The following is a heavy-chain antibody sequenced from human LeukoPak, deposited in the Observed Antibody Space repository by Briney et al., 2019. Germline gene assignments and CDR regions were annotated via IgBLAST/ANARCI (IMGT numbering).Heavy chain of an antibody. V-gene: IGHV3-53*01. Sequence: PGGSLRLSCAASGFTVSSNYMSWVRQAPGKGLEWVSVIYSGGSTYYAGSVKGRFTISRDNSKNTLYLQMNSLRAEDTAVYYCARIVTTVTTRYFQHWGQGTLVTVSS. CDR2: IYSGGST. CDR1: GFTVSSNY. J-gene: IGHJ1*01. D-gene: IGHD4-17*01. CDR3: ARIVTTVTTRYFQH.